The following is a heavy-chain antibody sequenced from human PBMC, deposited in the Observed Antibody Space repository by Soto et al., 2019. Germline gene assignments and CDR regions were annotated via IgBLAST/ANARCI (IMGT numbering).Heavy chain of an antibody. CDR1: GYTFTSYY. Sequence: GASVKVSCKASGYTFTSYYMHWVRQAPGQGLEWMGIINPSGGSTSYAQKFQGRVTMTRDTSTSTVYMELSSLRSEDTAVYYCARVGELFYYYYGMDVWGQGTTGTVSS. CDR3: ARVGELFYYYYGMDV. D-gene: IGHD3-10*01. J-gene: IGHJ6*02. V-gene: IGHV1-46*01. CDR2: INPSGGST.